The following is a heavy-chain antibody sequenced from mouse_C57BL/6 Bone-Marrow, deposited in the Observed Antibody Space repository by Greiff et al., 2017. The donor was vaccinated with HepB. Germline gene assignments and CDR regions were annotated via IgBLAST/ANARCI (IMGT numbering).Heavy chain of an antibody. J-gene: IGHJ4*01. CDR3: ARQDSYDYGYYAMDY. V-gene: IGHV5-12*01. CDR1: GFTFSDYY. D-gene: IGHD2-4*01. Sequence: EVKLVESGGGLVQPGGSLKLSCAASGFTFSDYYMYWVRQTPEKRLEWVAYISNGGGSTYYPDTVKGRFTISRDNAKNNLYLQMTRLKSEETAMYYCARQDSYDYGYYAMDYWGQGTSVTVSS. CDR2: ISNGGGST.